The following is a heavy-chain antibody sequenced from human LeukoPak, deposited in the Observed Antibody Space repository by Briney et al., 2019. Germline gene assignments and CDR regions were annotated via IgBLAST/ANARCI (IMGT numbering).Heavy chain of an antibody. CDR3: TRDVASSTYHFDSSGLLDY. D-gene: IGHD3-22*01. Sequence: GGSLRLSCAASGFTFSSYWMSWVRQAPGKGLEWVANIKQDGSEKYYVDSVKGRFTISRDNAKNSLYLQMDSLRGEDTAVYYCTRDVASSTYHFDSSGLLDYWGQGTLVTVSS. V-gene: IGHV3-7*01. CDR2: IKQDGSEK. CDR1: GFTFSSYW. J-gene: IGHJ4*02.